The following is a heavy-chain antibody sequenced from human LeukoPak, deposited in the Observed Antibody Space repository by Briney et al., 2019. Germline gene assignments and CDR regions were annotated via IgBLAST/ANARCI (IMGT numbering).Heavy chain of an antibody. CDR3: ARGRRGSYRLFDY. CDR2: IGTSSTTI. D-gene: IGHD1-26*01. V-gene: IGHV3-48*01. CDR1: GFTFSSYT. Sequence: PGGSLRLSCAASGFTFSSYTMNWVRQPPGKGLEWVSNIGTSSTTIYYADSVKGRFTISRDNAKNSLYLQMNSLRAEDTAVYYCARGRRGSYRLFDYWGQGTLVTVSS. J-gene: IGHJ4*02.